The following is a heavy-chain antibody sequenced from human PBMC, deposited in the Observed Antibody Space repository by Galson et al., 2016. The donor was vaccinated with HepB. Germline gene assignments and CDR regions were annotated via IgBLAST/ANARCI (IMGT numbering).Heavy chain of an antibody. D-gene: IGHD2-15*01. J-gene: IGHJ4*02. CDR1: GDRSSIYR. V-gene: IGHV5-51*01. CDR2: IYLGDSET. CDR3: ARRRLVAATPYFDY. Sequence: QSGAEVKKSGESLKISCQISGDRSSIYRIAWVRQMPGKGLEWMGIIYLGDSETTYSTSFQGQVTISADKSISTAYLQWSSLKASDTAMYYCARRRLVAATPYFDYYGQGTLVTVSS.